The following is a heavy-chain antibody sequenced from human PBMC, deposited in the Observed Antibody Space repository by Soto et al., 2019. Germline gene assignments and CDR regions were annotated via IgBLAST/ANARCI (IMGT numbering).Heavy chain of an antibody. J-gene: IGHJ3*02. Sequence: EVQLVESGGGLIQPGGSLRLSCAASGFTVSSTYMSWVRQAPGKGLECVSIFYSGGSTYYAESVKGRFTISRDISKNTLYLQMNSLRAEDTAVYYCARGGWDAFDIWVQGTMVTVSS. V-gene: IGHV3-53*01. D-gene: IGHD2-15*01. CDR3: ARGGWDAFDI. CDR2: FYSGGST. CDR1: GFTVSSTY.